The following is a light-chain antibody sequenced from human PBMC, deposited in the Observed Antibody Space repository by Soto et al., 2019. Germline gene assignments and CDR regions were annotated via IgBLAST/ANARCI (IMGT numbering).Light chain of an antibody. CDR2: AAS. CDR1: QRISNS. V-gene: IGKV1-39*01. J-gene: IGKJ2*01. Sequence: DIQMTQSPSSLSASVGDRVTITCRASQRISNSLNWYQQKPGKAPDLLIYAASNLQSGVPSRFSGSGSGTDFTLTISSLQPEDFATYYCQQSYSSPQMYTFGQWTKREIK. CDR3: QQSYSSPQMYT.